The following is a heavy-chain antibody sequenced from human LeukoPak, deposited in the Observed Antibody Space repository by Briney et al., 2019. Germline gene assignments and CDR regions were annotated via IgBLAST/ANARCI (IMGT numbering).Heavy chain of an antibody. V-gene: IGHV4-30-4*08. CDR2: IYYGGST. CDR1: GGSISSGDYY. Sequence: SETLSLTCTVSGGSISSGDYYWSWIRQPPGKGLEGIGYIYYGGSTYYNPSLKSRVTISVDTSKNQFSLKLSSVTAADTAVYYCARDSGTGDFDYWGQGTLVTVSS. J-gene: IGHJ4*02. D-gene: IGHD3-10*01. CDR3: ARDSGTGDFDY.